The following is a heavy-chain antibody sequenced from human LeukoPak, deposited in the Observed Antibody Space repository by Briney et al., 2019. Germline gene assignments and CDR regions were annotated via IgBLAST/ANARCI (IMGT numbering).Heavy chain of an antibody. D-gene: IGHD6-13*01. CDR1: GYTFTSYA. J-gene: IGHJ4*02. CDR3: ARESGSWSYCDY. Sequence: ASVKVSCKASGYTFTSYAMHWVRQAPGQRLEWMGWINAGNGNTKYSQKFQGRVTITRDTSASTAYMELSSLRSEDTAVYYCARESGSWSYCDYWGQGILVTVST. CDR2: INAGNGNT. V-gene: IGHV1-3*01.